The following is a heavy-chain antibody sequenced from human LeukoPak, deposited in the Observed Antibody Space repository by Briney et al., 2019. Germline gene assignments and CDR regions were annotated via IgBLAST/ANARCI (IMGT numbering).Heavy chain of an antibody. CDR3: ASCGSCYSYDAFDI. CDR1: GYSFTSYL. V-gene: IGHV5-51*01. J-gene: IGHJ3*02. D-gene: IGHD2-15*01. Sequence: GESLKNSCKGSGYSFTSYLIGWVRQIPGKGLEWLGIIYPGDSDTRYSPSYQGQVTISADKSISTAYLQWSSLKASDTAMYYCASCGSCYSYDAFDIWGQGTMVTVSS. CDR2: IYPGDSDT.